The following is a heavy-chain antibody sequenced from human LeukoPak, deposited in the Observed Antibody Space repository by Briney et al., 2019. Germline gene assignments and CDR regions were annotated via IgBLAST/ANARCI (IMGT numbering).Heavy chain of an antibody. CDR2: ISSNGGST. CDR3: VKGDSRSWYFNYAFDI. Sequence: GGSLRLSCGASGFTVSTNYMSWVRQAPGKGLEYVSAISSNGGSTYYADSVKGRFTISRDNSKNTLYLQMSSLRAEDTAVYYCVKGDSRSWYFNYAFDIWGQGTMVTVSS. V-gene: IGHV3-64D*09. J-gene: IGHJ3*02. D-gene: IGHD6-13*01. CDR1: GFTVSTNY.